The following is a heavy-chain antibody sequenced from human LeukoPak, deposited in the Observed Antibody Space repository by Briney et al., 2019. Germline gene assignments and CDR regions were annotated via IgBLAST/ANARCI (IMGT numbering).Heavy chain of an antibody. J-gene: IGHJ5*02. CDR1: GGSFSGYY. Sequence: SETLSLTCAVNGGSFSGYYWSWIRQPPGKGLEWIGEINHSGSTNYIPSLKSRVTISVDTSKNQFSLKLSSVTAADTAVYYCARRRVVISNNWFDPWGQGTLVTVSS. D-gene: IGHD3-22*01. CDR3: ARRRVVISNNWFDP. V-gene: IGHV4-34*01. CDR2: INHSGST.